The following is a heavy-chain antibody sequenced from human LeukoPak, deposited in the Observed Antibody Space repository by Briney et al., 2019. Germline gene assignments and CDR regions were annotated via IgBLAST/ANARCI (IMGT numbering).Heavy chain of an antibody. V-gene: IGHV3-7*01. Sequence: GGSLRLSCAASGFTFSSYSMNWVRQAPGKGLEWVANIKQDGSEKYYVDSVKGRFTISRDNAKNSLYLQMNSLRAEDTAVYYCARRYCSSTSCYGNYYYGMDVWGQGTTVTVSS. CDR2: IKQDGSEK. CDR3: ARRYCSSTSCYGNYYYGMDV. J-gene: IGHJ6*02. CDR1: GFTFSSYS. D-gene: IGHD2-2*01.